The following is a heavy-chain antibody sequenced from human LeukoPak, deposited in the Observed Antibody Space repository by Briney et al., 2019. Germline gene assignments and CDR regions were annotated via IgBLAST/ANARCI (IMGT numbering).Heavy chain of an antibody. J-gene: IGHJ4*02. CDR1: GFTFSSYG. Sequence: PGGSLRLSCAASGFTFSSYGMHWVRQAPGKGLEWVAVIWYDGSNKYYADSVKGRFTISRDNSKNTLYLQTNSLRAEDTAVYYCAKDFYYDTSGYYYPFDYWGQGTLVTVSS. CDR2: IWYDGSNK. D-gene: IGHD3-22*01. CDR3: AKDFYYDTSGYYYPFDY. V-gene: IGHV3-30*02.